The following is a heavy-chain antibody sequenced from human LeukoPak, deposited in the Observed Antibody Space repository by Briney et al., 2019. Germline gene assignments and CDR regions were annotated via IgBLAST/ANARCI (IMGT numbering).Heavy chain of an antibody. Sequence: ASVKVSCKASGYTFTSYGISWVRQAPGQGLEWMGWISAYNGNTNYAQKLQGRVTMTTDTSTSTAYMELRSLRSGDTAVYYCARGIEFWYYDILTGYYGATYNWFDPWGQGTLVTVSS. CDR2: ISAYNGNT. J-gene: IGHJ5*02. D-gene: IGHD3-9*01. CDR3: ARGIEFWYYDILTGYYGATYNWFDP. V-gene: IGHV1-18*01. CDR1: GYTFTSYG.